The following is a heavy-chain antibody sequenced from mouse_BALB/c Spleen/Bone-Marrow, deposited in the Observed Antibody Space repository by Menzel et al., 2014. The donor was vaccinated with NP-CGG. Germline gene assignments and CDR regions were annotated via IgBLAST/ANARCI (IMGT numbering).Heavy chain of an antibody. Sequence: EVQLVESGGGLVQPGGSRKLSCAASGFTFSSFGMHWVRQAPEKGLEWVAYISSGSSTVFYADTVKGRFTVSRDNPKNTLFLQMSSPRSEYTAMYYCARSRGNFEDFDYWGQGTTLTVSS. CDR3: ARSRGNFEDFDY. J-gene: IGHJ2*01. D-gene: IGHD2-1*01. V-gene: IGHV5-17*02. CDR2: ISSGSSTV. CDR1: GFTFSSFG.